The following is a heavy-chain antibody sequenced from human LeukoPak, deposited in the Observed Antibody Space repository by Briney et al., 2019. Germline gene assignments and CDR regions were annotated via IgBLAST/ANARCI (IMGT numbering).Heavy chain of an antibody. CDR3: AELGITMIGGV. Sequence: GGSLRLSCAAPGFTFSWYEVNWVGQAPGKGLEWVSYISSSGSTIYYADSVKGRFTISRDNAKNSLYLQMNSLRAEDTAVYYCAELGITMIGGVWGKGTTITISS. CDR2: ISSSGSTI. D-gene: IGHD3-10*02. J-gene: IGHJ6*04. CDR1: GFTFSWYE. V-gene: IGHV3-48*03.